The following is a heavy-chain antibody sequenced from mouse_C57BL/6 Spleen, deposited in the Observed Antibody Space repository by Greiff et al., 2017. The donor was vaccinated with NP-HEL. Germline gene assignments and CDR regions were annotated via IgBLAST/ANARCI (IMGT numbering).Heavy chain of an antibody. D-gene: IGHD2-3*01. J-gene: IGHJ1*03. CDR1: GFNIKNTY. CDR3: ARGIYDGYPDWYFDV. Sequence: EVQLQESVAELVRPGASVKLSCTASGFNIKNTYMHWVKQRPEQGLEWIGRIDPANGNTKYAPKFQGKATITADTSSNTAYLQLSSLTADDTAIYYCARGIYDGYPDWYFDVWGTGTTVTVSS. CDR2: IDPANGNT. V-gene: IGHV14-3*01.